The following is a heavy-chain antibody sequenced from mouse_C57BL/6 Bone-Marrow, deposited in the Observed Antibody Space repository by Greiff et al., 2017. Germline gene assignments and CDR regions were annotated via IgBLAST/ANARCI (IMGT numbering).Heavy chain of an antibody. J-gene: IGHJ2*01. Sequence: VQLQQSGAELVRPGASVTLSCKASGYTFTDYEMHWVKQTPVHGLEWIGAIDPETGGTAYNQKFKGKAILTADKSSSTAYMELRSLTSDDSAVYYCTRSYFSNSGYFDYWGQGTTLTVSS. V-gene: IGHV1-15*01. CDR3: TRSYFSNSGYFDY. CDR1: GYTFTDYE. D-gene: IGHD2-5*01. CDR2: IDPETGGT.